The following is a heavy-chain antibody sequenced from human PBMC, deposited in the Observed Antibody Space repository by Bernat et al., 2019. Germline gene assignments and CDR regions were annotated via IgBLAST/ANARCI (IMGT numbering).Heavy chain of an antibody. D-gene: IGHD3-10*01. CDR1: GFTFSSYG. V-gene: IGHV3-33*01. CDR3: ARDQPVITMVQGVIDY. J-gene: IGHJ4*02. CDR2: IWYDGSNK. Sequence: QVQLVESGGGVVQPGRSLRLSCAASGFTFSSYGMHWVRQAPGKGLEWVAVIWYDGSNKYYADSVKGRFTISRDNSKNTLYLQMNSLRAEDTAVYYCARDQPVITMVQGVIDYWGQGTLVTVSS.